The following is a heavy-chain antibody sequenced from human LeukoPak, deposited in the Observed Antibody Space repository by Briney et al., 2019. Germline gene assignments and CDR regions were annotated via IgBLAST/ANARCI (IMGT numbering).Heavy chain of an antibody. D-gene: IGHD1-26*01. CDR2: IRYDGSNK. J-gene: IGHJ6*03. CDR3: ANSGSKREGYYYMDV. V-gene: IGHV3-30*02. CDR1: GFTFSSYG. Sequence: GGSPRLSCAASGFTFSSYGMHWVRQAPGKGLEWVAFIRYDGSNKYYADSVKGRFTISRDNSKNTLYLQMNSLRAEDTAVYYCANSGSKREGYYYMDVWGKGTTVTVSS.